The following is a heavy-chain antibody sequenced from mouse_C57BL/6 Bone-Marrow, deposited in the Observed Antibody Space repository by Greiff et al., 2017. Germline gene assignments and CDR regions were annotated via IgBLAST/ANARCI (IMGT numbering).Heavy chain of an antibody. CDR3: ASQSLRRGYCYAMDY. CDR2: INPNNGGT. Sequence: EVQLQQSGPELVKPGASVKISCKASGYTFTDYYMNWVKQSHGKSLEWIGDINPNNGGTSYNQKFKGKATLTVDKSSSTAYMELRSLTSEDSAVYYCASQSLRRGYCYAMDYLGQGTSVTVSS. CDR1: GYTFTDYY. J-gene: IGHJ4*01. D-gene: IGHD6-2*01. V-gene: IGHV1-26*01.